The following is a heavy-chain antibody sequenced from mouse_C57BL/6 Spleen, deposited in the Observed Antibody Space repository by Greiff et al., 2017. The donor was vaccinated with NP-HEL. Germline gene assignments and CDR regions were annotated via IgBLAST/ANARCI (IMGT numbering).Heavy chain of an antibody. CDR2: IDPETGGT. J-gene: IGHJ2*01. CDR1: GYTFTDYE. V-gene: IGHV1-15*01. Sequence: QVQLKQSGAELVRPGASVTLSCKASGYTFTDYEMHWVKQTPVHGLEWIGAIDPETGGTAYNQKFKGKAILTADKSSSTAYMELRSLTSEDSAVYYCTRWGGYAPGYWGQGTTLTVSS. CDR3: TRWGGYAPGY. D-gene: IGHD2-2*01.